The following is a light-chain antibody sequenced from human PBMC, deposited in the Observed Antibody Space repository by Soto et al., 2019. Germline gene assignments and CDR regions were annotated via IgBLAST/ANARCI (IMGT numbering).Light chain of an antibody. J-gene: IGLJ1*01. Sequence: QSALTQPRSVSGSPGQSVTIACTETSSDVGDYNYVSWYQQHPGKAPKLMIYDVSKRPSGVPDRFSGSKSGNTASLTISGLQAEDEADYYCCSYAGSYTHYVFGTGTKLTVL. CDR1: SSDVGDYNY. V-gene: IGLV2-11*01. CDR3: CSYAGSYTHYV. CDR2: DVS.